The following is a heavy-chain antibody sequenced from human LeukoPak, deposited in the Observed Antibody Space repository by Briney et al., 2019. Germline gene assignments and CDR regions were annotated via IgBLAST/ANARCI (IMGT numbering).Heavy chain of an antibody. V-gene: IGHV4-39*01. CDR3: ADYDFWSGFYYMDV. Sequence: PSETLSLTCTVSGGSISSSSYYRGWIRQPPGKGLEWIGSIRYSGSTYYNPSLKSRVTISVDTSKNQFSLKLSSVTAADTAVYYCADYDFWSGFYYMDVWGKGTTVTVSS. CDR2: IRYSGST. CDR1: GGSISSSSYY. J-gene: IGHJ6*03. D-gene: IGHD3-3*01.